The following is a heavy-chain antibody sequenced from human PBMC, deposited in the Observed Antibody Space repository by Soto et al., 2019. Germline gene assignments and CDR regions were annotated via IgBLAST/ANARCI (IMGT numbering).Heavy chain of an antibody. V-gene: IGHV3-23*01. D-gene: IGHD6-13*01. Sequence: EVQLLESGGGLVQPGGSLRLSCAASGFTFSSYAMRWVRQAPGKGLEWVSAISGSGGSTYYADSVKGRFTISSDNSKHTLYLQMNSLRAEDTAVYYCARRGPGTYFDYWGQGTLVTVSS. CDR2: ISGSGGST. CDR1: GFTFSSYA. CDR3: ARRGPGTYFDY. J-gene: IGHJ4*02.